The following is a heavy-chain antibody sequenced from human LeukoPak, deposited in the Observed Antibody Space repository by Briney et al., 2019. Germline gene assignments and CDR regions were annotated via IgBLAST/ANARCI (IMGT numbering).Heavy chain of an antibody. CDR3: ARRGYSSTSGFDY. Sequence: SETLSLTCAVSGGFISSSGYYWGWIRQPPGKELEWIGIIYYSGSTYYNPSLKSRLTISVDTSKNQFSLKLSSVTAADTAVYYCARRGYSSTSGFDYWSQGSLVTVSS. V-gene: IGHV4-39*01. J-gene: IGHJ4*02. CDR1: GGFISSSGYY. D-gene: IGHD2-2*01. CDR2: IYYSGST.